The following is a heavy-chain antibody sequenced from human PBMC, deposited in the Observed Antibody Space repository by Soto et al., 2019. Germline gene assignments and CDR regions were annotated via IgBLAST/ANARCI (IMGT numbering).Heavy chain of an antibody. CDR3: AKASGYSSYYYYGMDV. D-gene: IGHD5-18*01. Sequence: QVQLVESGGGVVQPGRSLRLSCAASGFTFSSYGMHWVRQAPGKGLEWVAVISYDGSNKYYADSVKGRFTISRDNSKNTLYLQMNSLRAEDTAVYYCAKASGYSSYYYYGMDVWGQGTTVTVSS. V-gene: IGHV3-30*18. CDR1: GFTFSSYG. CDR2: ISYDGSNK. J-gene: IGHJ6*02.